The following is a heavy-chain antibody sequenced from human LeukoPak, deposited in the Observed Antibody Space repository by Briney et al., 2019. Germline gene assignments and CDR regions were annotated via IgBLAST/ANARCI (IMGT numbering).Heavy chain of an antibody. CDR3: ARGNIGDYGYYYFDY. V-gene: IGHV3-53*01. J-gene: IGHJ4*02. Sequence: TGGSLRLSCAASGFTVSTNYMSWVRQAPGKGLEWVSVIYSGGSTYYADSVKGRFTISRDNSKNTLYLQMNSLRAEDTAVYYCARGNIGDYGYYYFDYWGQGTLVTVSS. CDR2: IYSGGST. D-gene: IGHD4-17*01. CDR1: GFTVSTNY.